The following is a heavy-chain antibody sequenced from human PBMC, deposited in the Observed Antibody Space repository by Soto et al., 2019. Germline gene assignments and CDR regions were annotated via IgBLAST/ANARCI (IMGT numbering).Heavy chain of an antibody. CDR1: GFTFSSYA. CDR2: ISGSGGST. CDR3: AKDSRIVVVQEPFDY. Sequence: PGGSLRLSCAASGFTFSSYAMSWVRQAPGKGLEWVSAISGSGGSTYYADSVKGRFTISRDNSKNTLYLQMNSLRAEDTAVYYCAKDSRIVVVQEPFDYWGQGTLVTVSS. D-gene: IGHD2-2*01. V-gene: IGHV3-23*01. J-gene: IGHJ4*02.